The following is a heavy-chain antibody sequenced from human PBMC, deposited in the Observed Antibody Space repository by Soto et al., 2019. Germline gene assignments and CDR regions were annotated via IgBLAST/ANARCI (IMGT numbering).Heavy chain of an antibody. D-gene: IGHD3-10*01. CDR3: ARDFKESQYYYYCMDV. CDR2: ISSGSNYT. CDR1: GFTVSSYS. Sequence: EVQLVESGGGLVKPGGSLRLSCVVSGFTVSSYSMNWVRQAPGKGLEWVSSISSGSNYTYYADSVKGRFTISRDNAKNSVYLQMNSLRAEDTALYYCARDFKESQYYYYCMDVWGKGTTVTVSS. J-gene: IGHJ6*03. V-gene: IGHV3-21*06.